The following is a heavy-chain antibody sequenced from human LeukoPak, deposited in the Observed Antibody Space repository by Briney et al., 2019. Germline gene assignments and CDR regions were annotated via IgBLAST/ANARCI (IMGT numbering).Heavy chain of an antibody. V-gene: IGHV3-33*01. Sequence: GGSLRLSCAASGFTFSNYGMHWGRQAPGKGLEWVAVIWYDGSNEYYADSVKGRFTISRDNSKNTLYLQMNSLRAEDTAVYYCARDSTNYYYGMDVWGQGTTVTVSS. CDR3: ARDSTNYYYGMDV. J-gene: IGHJ6*02. CDR1: GFTFSNYG. CDR2: IWYDGSNE. D-gene: IGHD3-3*02.